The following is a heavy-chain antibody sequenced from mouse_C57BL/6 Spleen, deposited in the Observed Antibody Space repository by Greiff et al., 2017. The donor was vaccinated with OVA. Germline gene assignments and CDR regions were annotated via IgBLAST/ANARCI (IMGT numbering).Heavy chain of an antibody. V-gene: IGHV1-81*01. CDR1: GYTFTSYG. J-gene: IGHJ2*01. CDR3: ARGAITTVVATGDY. D-gene: IGHD1-1*01. CDR2: IYPRSGNT. Sequence: VQLQQSGAELARPGASVKLSCKASGYTFTSYGISWVKQRTGQGLEWIGEIYPRSGNTYYNEKFKGKATLTADKSSSTAYMELRSLTSEDSAVYFCARGAITTVVATGDYWGQGTTLTVSS.